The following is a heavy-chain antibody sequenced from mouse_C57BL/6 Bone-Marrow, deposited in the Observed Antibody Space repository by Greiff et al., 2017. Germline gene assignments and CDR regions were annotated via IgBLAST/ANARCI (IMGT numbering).Heavy chain of an antibody. V-gene: IGHV2-2*01. CDR1: GFSLTSYG. CDR3: ARTRRYGLDS. CDR2: IWRGGST. D-gene: IGHD1-1*02. J-gene: IGHJ2*01. Sequence: QVHVKQSGPGLVQPSQSLSITCTVSGFSLTSYGVHWVRQSPGKGLEWLGVIWRGGSTDSNAAFISKLSISKDNSKRQVLFKMHSLQADDTAIYYCARTRRYGLDSWGQGTTLTVSS.